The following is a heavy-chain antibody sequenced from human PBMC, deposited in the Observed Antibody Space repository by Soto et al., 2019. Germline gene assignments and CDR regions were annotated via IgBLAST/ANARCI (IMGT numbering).Heavy chain of an antibody. D-gene: IGHD3-10*01. CDR1: GFPFSSYS. Sequence: GGSLSLSCEGLGFPFSSYSMYWVRQAPGKGLEWVASINSESAGIIYADSLKGRFTISRDNAKNTLFLQMNSLRVEDTAVYYCARDPLYYGSGLDYWGQGTLVTVSS. CDR3: ARDPLYYGSGLDY. V-gene: IGHV3-21*01. J-gene: IGHJ4*02. CDR2: INSESAGI.